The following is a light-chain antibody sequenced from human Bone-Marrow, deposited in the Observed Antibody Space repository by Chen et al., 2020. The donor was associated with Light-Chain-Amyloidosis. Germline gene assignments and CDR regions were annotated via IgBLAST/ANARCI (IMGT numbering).Light chain of an antibody. V-gene: IGLV3-25*03. CDR1: DLPTKY. CDR2: RDT. CDR3: KSADSSGNYEVI. Sequence: SYELTQPPSVSVSPGQTARITCSGDDLPTKYAYWYQQKPGQAPVLVIHRDTERPSGISERFSCSSSGTTATLTISGVQAEDEADYHCKSADSSGNYEVIFGGGTKLTVL. J-gene: IGLJ2*01.